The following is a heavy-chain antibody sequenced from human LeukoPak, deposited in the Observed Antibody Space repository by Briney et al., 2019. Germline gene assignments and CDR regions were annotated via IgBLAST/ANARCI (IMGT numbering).Heavy chain of an antibody. Sequence: GGSLRLSCAASGFAFSTYAMRWVRQAPGKGLEWVSAFGAGTGAITIYADSVKGRFTISRDDTKNTLYLQMNNLRAEDTAVFYCASHGGLWSQGTLVTVSS. V-gene: IGHV3-23*01. CDR2: FGAGTGAIT. CDR3: ASHGGL. J-gene: IGHJ4*02. CDR1: GFAFSTYA. D-gene: IGHD5-12*01.